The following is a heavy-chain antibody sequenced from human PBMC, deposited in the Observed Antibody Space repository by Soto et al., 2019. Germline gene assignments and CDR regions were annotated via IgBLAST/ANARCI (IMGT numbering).Heavy chain of an antibody. V-gene: IGHV1-46*01. J-gene: IGHJ4*02. Sequence: ASVKVSCKASGYTFTNYYIHWVRQAPGQGLEWLGIIRPSGGRTEYAQRFQGRVTTTRDTSTSTVYMELTSLTSEDMAVYYCAREPNESYYFDYWGREPRSPSPQ. CDR3: AREPNESYYFDY. CDR1: GYTFTNYY. CDR2: IRPSGGRT. D-gene: IGHD5-18*01.